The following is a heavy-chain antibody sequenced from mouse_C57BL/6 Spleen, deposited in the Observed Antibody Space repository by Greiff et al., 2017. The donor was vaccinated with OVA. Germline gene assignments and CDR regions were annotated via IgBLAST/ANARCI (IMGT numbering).Heavy chain of an antibody. V-gene: IGHV1-26*01. Sequence: EVKLQQSGPELVKPGASVKISCKASGYTFTDYYMNWVKQSHGKSLEWIGDINPNNGGTSYNQKFKGKATLTVDKSSSTAYMELRSLTSEDSAVYYCARGAYYSNYFDYWGQGTTLTVSS. CDR3: ARGAYYSNYFDY. D-gene: IGHD2-5*01. J-gene: IGHJ2*01. CDR2: INPNNGGT. CDR1: GYTFTDYY.